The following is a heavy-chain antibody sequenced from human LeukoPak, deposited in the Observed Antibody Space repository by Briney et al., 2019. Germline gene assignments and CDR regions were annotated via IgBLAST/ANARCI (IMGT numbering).Heavy chain of an antibody. CDR3: AKRSGINYGYFDS. V-gene: IGHV3-23*01. Sequence: PGGSLRLSCAASGFTFSIYGMGWVRQAPGKGLEWVSSISDNGGNTYYADSAKGRFTISRDNSKNTAYLQMISLRAEDTAVYYCAKRSGINYGYFDSWGQGALATVSS. CDR1: GFTFSIYG. CDR2: ISDNGGNT. J-gene: IGHJ4*02. D-gene: IGHD1-26*01.